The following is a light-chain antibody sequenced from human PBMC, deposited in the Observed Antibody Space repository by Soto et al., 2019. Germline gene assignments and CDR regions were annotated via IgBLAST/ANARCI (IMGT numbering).Light chain of an antibody. J-gene: IGLJ2*01. CDR3: SSYTSSSTYVL. CDR1: SSDVGTYNR. Sequence: QSVLTQPPSVSGSPRQSVTISCTGTSSDVGTYNRVSWYQQPPGTAPKLMIYEVSNRPSGVPDRFSGSKSGNTASLTISGLQAEDEADYYCSSYTSSSTYVLFGGGTQLTVL. V-gene: IGLV2-18*02. CDR2: EVS.